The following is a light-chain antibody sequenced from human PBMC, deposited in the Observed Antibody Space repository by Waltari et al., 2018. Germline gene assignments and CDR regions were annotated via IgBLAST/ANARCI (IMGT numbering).Light chain of an antibody. CDR1: SSDIGGYNH. J-gene: IGLJ2*01. V-gene: IGLV2-14*03. CDR3: TSYTTSFTVV. Sequence: QSALPQPASVSGSPGQSITISCTGTSSDIGGYNHVSWFQQHPGRAPKLIIYGVNNRPSGISNRFSGSKSGNTASLTISGLQAEDESHDYCTSYTTSFTVVFGGGTKLTVL. CDR2: GVN.